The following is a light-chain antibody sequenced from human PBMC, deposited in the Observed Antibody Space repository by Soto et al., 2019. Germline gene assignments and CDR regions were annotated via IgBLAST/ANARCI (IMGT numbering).Light chain of an antibody. CDR1: QSVSSSY. CDR3: QQYCSSLPMT. CDR2: GAS. V-gene: IGKV3-20*01. J-gene: IGKJ5*01. Sequence: EIVLTQSPGTLSLSPGERATLSCRASQSVSSSYLAWYQQKPGQAPRLLIYGASSRATGIPDRFSGSGSGTDFTLTISRLEHDDFAVYYCQQYCSSLPMTFGQGTRLEIK.